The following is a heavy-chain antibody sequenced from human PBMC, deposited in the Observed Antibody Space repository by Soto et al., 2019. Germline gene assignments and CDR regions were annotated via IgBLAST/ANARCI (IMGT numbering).Heavy chain of an antibody. CDR3: ARAPPDTSSWFNWYFDL. V-gene: IGHV3-13*01. CDR2: IGTAGDT. Sequence: GSRRLSCXASGFTFSSYDMHWVRQATGKGLEWVSGIGTAGDTNYAGSVKGRFTISRENAKNSLYLQMNSLRAGDTAVYYCARAPPDTSSWFNWYFDLWGRGTLVTVSS. D-gene: IGHD6-13*01. CDR1: GFTFSSYD. J-gene: IGHJ2*01.